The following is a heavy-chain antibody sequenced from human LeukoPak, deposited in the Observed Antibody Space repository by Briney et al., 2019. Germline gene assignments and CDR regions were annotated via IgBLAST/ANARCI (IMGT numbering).Heavy chain of an antibody. D-gene: IGHD2-21*01. V-gene: IGHV4-59*08. CDR1: GGSISSYY. CDR2: IFYTGDS. Sequence: SETLSLTCTVSGGSISSYYWSWIRQPPGKGLEWIGYIFYTGDSNHNPSFKSRVSISLDTSKDQISLKLSSVTAADTAVYYCARHRFASHLDSWGQGTLVTVSS. CDR3: ARHRFASHLDS. J-gene: IGHJ4*02.